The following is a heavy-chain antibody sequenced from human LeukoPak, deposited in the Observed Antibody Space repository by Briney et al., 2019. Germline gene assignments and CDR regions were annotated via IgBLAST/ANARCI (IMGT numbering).Heavy chain of an antibody. J-gene: IGHJ4*02. CDR3: ARESTLGANDY. CDR2: ISDSGGYT. D-gene: IGHD1-26*01. Sequence: GGSLRLSCAASGFTFSNYVMSWVRQAPGKGLEWVSGISDSGGYTYYADSVKGRFTISRDNSKNTLYLQMNSLRAEDTAVYYCARESTLGANDYWGQGTLVTVSS. V-gene: IGHV3-23*01. CDR1: GFTFSNYV.